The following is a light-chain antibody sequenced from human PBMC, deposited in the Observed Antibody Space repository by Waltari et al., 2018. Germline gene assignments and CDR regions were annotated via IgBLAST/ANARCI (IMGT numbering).Light chain of an antibody. CDR1: NIGSKN. Sequence: SYVLAQPASGSVAPGKTARITCEGPNIGSKNVHWYQLRPGQAPVLVVHDDSDRPSGIPARFAGSNSGNTANLIISGVEAGDEADYFCQVWDGSSDHYVFGTGTAVTV. J-gene: IGLJ1*01. V-gene: IGLV3-21*03. CDR3: QVWDGSSDHYV. CDR2: DDS.